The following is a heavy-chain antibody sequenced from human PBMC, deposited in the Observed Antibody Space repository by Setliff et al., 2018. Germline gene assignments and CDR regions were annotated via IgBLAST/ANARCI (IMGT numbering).Heavy chain of an antibody. Sequence: LSLTCTVSGGSISSYYWSWIRQPPGKRLEWIGYIYYSGSTNYNPSLESRVTISVDTSKNQFSLKLSSVTAADTAVYYCARQTGEQLVDYWGQGTLVTVSS. CDR3: ARQTGEQLVDY. J-gene: IGHJ4*02. V-gene: IGHV4-59*08. D-gene: IGHD6-6*01. CDR1: GGSISSYY. CDR2: IYYSGST.